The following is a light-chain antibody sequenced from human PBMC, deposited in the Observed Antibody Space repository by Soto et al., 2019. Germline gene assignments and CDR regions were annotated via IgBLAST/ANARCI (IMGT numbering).Light chain of an antibody. J-gene: IGKJ5*01. CDR2: GTS. CDR3: QQYDNWPPT. CDR1: QSVSSN. Sequence: EIVLTQAPDTLSLSPGDRGTLSCRASQSVSSNLAWYQQKPGQAPRIIIYGTSTRATGIPANFSGSGSGTEFNLTISSLQSEDFAVYYCQQYDNWPPTFGQGTRLEIK. V-gene: IGKV3-15*01.